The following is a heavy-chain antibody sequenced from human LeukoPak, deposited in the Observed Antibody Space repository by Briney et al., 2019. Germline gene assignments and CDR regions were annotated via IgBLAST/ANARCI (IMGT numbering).Heavy chain of an antibody. CDR3: ARAPYDFWSGYYHY. Sequence: GASVKVSCKASGYTFTSYVISWVRQAPGQGLEWMGWISAYNGNTNYAQKLQGRVTMTTDTSTSTAYMELRSLRSDDTAVYYCARAPYDFWSGYYHYWGQGTLVTVSS. CDR2: ISAYNGNT. J-gene: IGHJ4*02. V-gene: IGHV1-18*01. CDR1: GYTFTSYV. D-gene: IGHD3-3*01.